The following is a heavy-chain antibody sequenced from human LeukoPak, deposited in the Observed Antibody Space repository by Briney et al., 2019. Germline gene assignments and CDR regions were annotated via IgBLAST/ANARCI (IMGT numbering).Heavy chain of an antibody. CDR3: ARPSGYYLLMGY. CDR1: GYTFXSYG. CDR2: ISAYNGNT. J-gene: IGHJ4*02. V-gene: IGHV1-18*01. Sequence: ASVKVSCKASGYTFXSYGISWVRQXPGQGXXXXXWISAYNGNTNYAQKLQGRVTMTTDTSTSTAYMELRSLRSDDTAVYYCARPSGYYLLMGYWGQGTLVTVSS. D-gene: IGHD3-22*01.